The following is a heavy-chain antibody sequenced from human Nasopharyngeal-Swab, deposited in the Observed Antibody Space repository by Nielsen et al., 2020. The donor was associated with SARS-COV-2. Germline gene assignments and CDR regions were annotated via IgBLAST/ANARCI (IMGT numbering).Heavy chain of an antibody. D-gene: IGHD3-3*01. CDR2: ISAYNGNT. CDR3: AREDSSNYDLWSGDYTSWEY. V-gene: IGHV1-18*01. CDR1: GYTFTSYG. Sequence: ASVKVSCKASGYTFTSYGISWVRQAPGQGLEWMGWISAYNGNTNYAQKLQGRVTMTTDTSTSTAYMELRSLRSADRAVEYCAREDSSNYDLWSGDYTSWEYWGQGTLVTVSS. J-gene: IGHJ4*02.